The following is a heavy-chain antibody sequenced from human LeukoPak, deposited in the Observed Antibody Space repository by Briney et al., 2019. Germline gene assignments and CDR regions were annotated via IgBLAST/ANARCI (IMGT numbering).Heavy chain of an antibody. CDR1: GGSISSSSYY. V-gene: IGHV4-39*01. D-gene: IGHD2-2*01. Sequence: PSETLSLTCTVSGGSISSSSYYWGWIRQPPGKGLEWIGSIYYSGSTYYNPSLKSRVTISVDTSKNQSSLKLSSVTAADTAVYYCASGDIVVVPAAMDYWGQGTLVTVSS. CDR2: IYYSGST. J-gene: IGHJ4*02. CDR3: ASGDIVVVPAAMDY.